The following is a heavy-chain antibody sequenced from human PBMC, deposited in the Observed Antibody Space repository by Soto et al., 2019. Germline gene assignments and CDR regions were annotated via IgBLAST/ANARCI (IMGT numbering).Heavy chain of an antibody. V-gene: IGHV2-70*01. Sequence: SGPTLVNPTQTLTLTCTFSGFSLSTSGMCVSWIRQPPGKALEWLALIDWDDDKYHSTSLKTRLTISKDTSKNQVVLTMTNMDPVDTATYYCARIRSLPVEQWLVPGYYYYYGMDVWGQGTTVTAP. CDR2: IDWDDDK. D-gene: IGHD6-19*01. CDR1: GFSLSTSGMC. J-gene: IGHJ6*02. CDR3: ARIRSLPVEQWLVPGYYYYYGMDV.